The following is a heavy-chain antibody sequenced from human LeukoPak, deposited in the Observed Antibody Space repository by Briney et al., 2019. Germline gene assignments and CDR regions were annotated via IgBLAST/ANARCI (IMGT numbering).Heavy chain of an antibody. CDR1: GLTFRSYW. CDR3: ARSAGRYYDSSGFDY. J-gene: IGHJ4*02. Sequence: GGSLRLSRAASGLTFRSYWMQWVRQAPGEGLVWVSRINGDGTSTGYADSVKGRFTISRDNAKNTLYLQMNSLRAEDTAVYYCARSAGRYYDSSGFDYCGEGTLVTVSS. V-gene: IGHV3-74*01. D-gene: IGHD3-22*01. CDR2: INGDGTST.